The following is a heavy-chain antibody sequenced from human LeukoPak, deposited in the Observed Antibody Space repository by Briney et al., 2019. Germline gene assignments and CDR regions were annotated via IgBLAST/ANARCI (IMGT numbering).Heavy chain of an antibody. V-gene: IGHV4-31*11. D-gene: IGHD4-17*01. J-gene: IGHJ4*02. Sequence: SETLSLTCAVYGGSFSGYYWSWIRQHPGKGLEWIGYIYYSGSTYYNPSLKSRVTISVDTSKNQFSLKLSSVTAADTAVYYCARSMTTVTTCYFDYWGQGTLVTVSS. CDR1: GGSFSGYY. CDR3: ARSMTTVTTCYFDY. CDR2: IYYSGST.